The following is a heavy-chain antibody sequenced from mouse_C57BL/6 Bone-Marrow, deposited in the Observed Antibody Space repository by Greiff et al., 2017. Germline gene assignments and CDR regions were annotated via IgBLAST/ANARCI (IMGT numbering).Heavy chain of an antibody. CDR1: GYTFTSYG. Sequence: VQLQQSGAELARPGASVKLSCKASGYTFTSYGISWVKQRTGQGLEWIGEIYPRSGNTYYNEKFKGKATLTADKSSSTAYMELRSLTSEEYAVYFCARCYYGGTPFAYWGQGTLVTVSA. V-gene: IGHV1-81*01. CDR2: IYPRSGNT. J-gene: IGHJ3*01. D-gene: IGHD1-1*01. CDR3: ARCYYGGTPFAY.